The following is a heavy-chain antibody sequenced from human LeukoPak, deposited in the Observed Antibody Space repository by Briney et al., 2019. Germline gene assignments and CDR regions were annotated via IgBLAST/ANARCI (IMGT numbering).Heavy chain of an antibody. V-gene: IGHV3-30*04. CDR2: ISYDENTK. CDR3: ARDLHSSSSVNWFDP. J-gene: IGHJ5*02. D-gene: IGHD6-6*01. Sequence: PGRSLRLSCAASGFAFSSHAMHWVRQAPGKGLEWVAVISYDENTKYYADSVKGRFTISRDNSRNTLYLQMNSLRADDTALYYCARDLHSSSSVNWFDPWGQGTPVTVSS. CDR1: GFAFSSHA.